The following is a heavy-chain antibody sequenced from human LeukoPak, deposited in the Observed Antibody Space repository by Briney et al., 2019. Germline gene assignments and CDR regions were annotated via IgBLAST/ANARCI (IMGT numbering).Heavy chain of an antibody. CDR3: ARKGYRYGYYSEDDY. CDR1: GYTFTSYG. CDR2: ISAYNGNT. D-gene: IGHD5-18*01. J-gene: IGHJ4*02. V-gene: IGHV1-18*01. Sequence: ASVKVSCKASGYTFTSYGISWVRQAPGQGLEWMGWISAYNGNTNYAQKLQGRVTMTTDTSTSTAYMELRSLRSDDTAVYYCARKGYRYGYYSEDDYWGQGTLVTVSS.